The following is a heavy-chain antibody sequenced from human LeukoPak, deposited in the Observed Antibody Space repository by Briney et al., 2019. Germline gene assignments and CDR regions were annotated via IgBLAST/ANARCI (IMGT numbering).Heavy chain of an antibody. D-gene: IGHD2-21*02. V-gene: IGHV4-38-2*01. CDR3: ARGLGVSDWRSYFDY. J-gene: IGHJ4*02. Sequence: SETLSLHCAVSGYSLSSGYYWGWLRHPPGKGLEWLGNFYQSGHTFHNPSLERRVTISIDTSKNDFYVKLNSVTAAHTAVYYCARGLGVSDWRSYFDYWGQGNLVTVSS. CDR2: FYQSGHT. CDR1: GYSLSSGYY.